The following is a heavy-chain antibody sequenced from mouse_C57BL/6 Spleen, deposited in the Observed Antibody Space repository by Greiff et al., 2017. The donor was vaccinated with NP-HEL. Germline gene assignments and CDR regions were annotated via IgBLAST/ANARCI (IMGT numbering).Heavy chain of an antibody. V-gene: IGHV5-17*01. CDR3: ARFLWYFDV. CDR2: ISSGSSTI. Sequence: EVMLVESGGGLVKPGGFLKLSCAASGFTFSDYGMHWVRQAPEKGLEWVAYISSGSSTIYYADTVKGRFTISRDNAKNTLFLQMTSLRSEDTAMYYCARFLWYFDVWGTGTTVTVSS. CDR1: GFTFSDYG. J-gene: IGHJ1*03.